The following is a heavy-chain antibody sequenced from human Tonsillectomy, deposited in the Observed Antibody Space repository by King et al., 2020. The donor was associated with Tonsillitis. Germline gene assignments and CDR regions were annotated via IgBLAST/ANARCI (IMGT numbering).Heavy chain of an antibody. V-gene: IGHV1-69*01. CDR3: ARALRTNYYDSGGRGGAFDF. J-gene: IGHJ4*02. CDR2: IIPIFGTA. Sequence: QLVQSGAEVKKPGSSVKVSCKASGGTFSSYAISWVRQAPGQGLEWMGGIIPIFGTANYAQKFQGRVTITADESTNTAYMELSSLRSEDTAVYYCARALRTNYYDSGGRGGAFDFWGQGTLVTVSS. D-gene: IGHD3-22*01. CDR1: GGTFSSYA.